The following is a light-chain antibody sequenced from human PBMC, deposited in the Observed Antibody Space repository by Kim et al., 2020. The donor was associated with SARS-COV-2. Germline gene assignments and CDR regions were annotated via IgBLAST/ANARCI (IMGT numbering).Light chain of an antibody. CDR3: QEYKNWPPIT. CDR1: QSVRSN. Sequence: ERVMPQSPATLSVSPGERATLSCRASQSVRSNLDCYQQKPGQAPRLLIYGASTRATGIPTRFSGSGSGTEFTLTISSLQSEDFAFYYCQEYKNWPPITFGQGTRLEIK. J-gene: IGKJ5*01. CDR2: GAS. V-gene: IGKV3-15*01.